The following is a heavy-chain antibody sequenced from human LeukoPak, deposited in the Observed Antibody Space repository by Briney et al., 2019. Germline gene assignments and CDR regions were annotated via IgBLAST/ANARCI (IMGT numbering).Heavy chain of an antibody. D-gene: IGHD3-3*01. CDR1: GFTFSSYD. V-gene: IGHV3-23*01. CDR3: ANHYDFWGGFDY. J-gene: IGHJ4*02. Sequence: GGSLRLSCAASGFTFSSYDMSWVRQAPGKGLEWVEGINASGGNTDYADYVKGRFTISRDNSKNTLYLQMNSLRAEDTDVYYCANHYDFWGGFDYWGQGTLVTVSS. CDR2: INASGGNT.